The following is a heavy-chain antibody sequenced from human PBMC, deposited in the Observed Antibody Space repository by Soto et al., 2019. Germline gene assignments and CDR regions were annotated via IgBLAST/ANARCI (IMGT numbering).Heavy chain of an antibody. CDR2: IYDSGST. CDR3: AGEIIPLTTDWYFDL. J-gene: IGHJ2*01. V-gene: IGHV4-30-4*01. Sequence: QVQLQESGPGLVNPSETLSLTCTVSGGSISGGGYYWSWIRQPPGKGLEWIGYIYDSGSTYYNPSLKSRISISVDTSKNQFSLRLSSVTAADTAVYYCAGEIIPLTTDWYFDLWGRGTLVTVSS. CDR1: GGSISGGGYY. D-gene: IGHD4-17*01.